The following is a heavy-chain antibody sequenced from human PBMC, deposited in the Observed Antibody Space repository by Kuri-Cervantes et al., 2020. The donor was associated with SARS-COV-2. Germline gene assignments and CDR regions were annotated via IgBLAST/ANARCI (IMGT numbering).Heavy chain of an antibody. Sequence: SETLSLTCAVSGYSISSGYYWGWIRQPPGKGLEWIGSIYHSGSTYYNPSLKSRVTISVDTSKNQISLRLTSVTAADTAVYYCARGVTNVYTSSWHNYYYMDVWGKGTTVTVSS. J-gene: IGHJ6*03. CDR2: IYHSGST. D-gene: IGHD6-19*01. CDR3: ARGVTNVYTSSWHNYYYMDV. V-gene: IGHV4-38-2*01. CDR1: GYSISSGYY.